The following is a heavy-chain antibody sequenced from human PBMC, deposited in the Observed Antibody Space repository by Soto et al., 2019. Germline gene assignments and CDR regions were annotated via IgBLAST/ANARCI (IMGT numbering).Heavy chain of an antibody. CDR1: GGTFSSYA. CDR2: TIPIFGTA. Sequence: QVQLVPSGAEVKKPGSSVKVSCKASGGTFSSYAISWVRQAPGQRIEWMGGTIPIFGTANYAHKFQGRVTITADKSTSTAYMELSSLRSEDTAAYYCASSPNWNGPQGYWGQGSLVTVLS. CDR3: ASSPNWNGPQGY. D-gene: IGHD1-1*01. J-gene: IGHJ4*02. V-gene: IGHV1-69*14.